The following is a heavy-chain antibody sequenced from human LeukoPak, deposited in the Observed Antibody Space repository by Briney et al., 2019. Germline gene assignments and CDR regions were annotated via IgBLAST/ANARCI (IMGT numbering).Heavy chain of an antibody. Sequence: ASVKVSCKASGYTFTGNYMHWVRQATGQGLEWMGWMNPNSGNTGYAQKFQCRVTMTGDTSISTAYMELSSLRSDDTAVYYCARMHYYDSSGLNWFDPWGQGTLVTVSS. D-gene: IGHD3-22*01. V-gene: IGHV1-8*02. CDR1: GYTFTGNY. CDR2: MNPNSGNT. J-gene: IGHJ5*02. CDR3: ARMHYYDSSGLNWFDP.